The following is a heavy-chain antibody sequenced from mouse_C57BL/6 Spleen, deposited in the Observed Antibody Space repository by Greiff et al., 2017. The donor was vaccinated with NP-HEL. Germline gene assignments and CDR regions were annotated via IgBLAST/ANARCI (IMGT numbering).Heavy chain of an antibody. Sequence: EVQLVESEGGLVQPGSSMKLSCTASGFTFSDYYMAWVRQVPEKGLEWVANINYDGSSTYYLDSLKSRFIISRDNAKNILYLQMSSLKSEDTATYYCARGYGNYGYWGQGTTLTVSS. CDR1: GFTFSDYY. V-gene: IGHV5-16*01. CDR3: ARGYGNYGY. J-gene: IGHJ2*01. D-gene: IGHD2-1*01. CDR2: INYDGSST.